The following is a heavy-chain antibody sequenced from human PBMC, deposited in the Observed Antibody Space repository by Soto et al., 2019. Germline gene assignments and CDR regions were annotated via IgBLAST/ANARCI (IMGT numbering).Heavy chain of an antibody. CDR1: GFTFSSSA. CDR3: ATPVPEMATRWAHGMDV. Sequence: PGGSLRLSCAASGFTFSSSAMSWVRQAPGKGLEWVSAISGSGGSTYYADSVKGRFTISRDNSKNTLYLQMNSLRADDTAVYYCATPVPEMATRWAHGMDVWGQGTTVTVSS. V-gene: IGHV3-23*01. CDR2: ISGSGGST. J-gene: IGHJ6*02. D-gene: IGHD5-12*01.